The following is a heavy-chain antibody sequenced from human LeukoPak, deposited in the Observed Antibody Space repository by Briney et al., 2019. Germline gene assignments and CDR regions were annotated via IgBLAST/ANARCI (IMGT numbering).Heavy chain of an antibody. CDR1: GFTFSGYW. V-gene: IGHV3-74*01. CDR3: GGGGDYCSGGSCYSSLSDY. J-gene: IGHJ4*02. D-gene: IGHD2-15*01. Sequence: GGSLRLSCAASGFTFSGYWMHWVRHAPGKGLVWVSRINTDGGSTTYADSVRGRFTISRDNAKNTLYLQMNSLRAEDTAVYYCGGGGDYCSGGSCYSSLSDYWGQGTLVAVSS. CDR2: INTDGGST.